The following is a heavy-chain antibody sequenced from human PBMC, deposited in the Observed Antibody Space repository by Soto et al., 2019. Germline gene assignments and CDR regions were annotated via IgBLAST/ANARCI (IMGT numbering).Heavy chain of an antibody. CDR1: GFTFSTYS. D-gene: IGHD2-21*01. CDR2: ISSRSGSI. J-gene: IGHJ2*01. CDR3: ARGFGGNSDWYFDL. V-gene: IGHV3-48*02. Sequence: EVQLVESGGGLVQPGGSLRLSCAASGFTFSTYSINWVRQAPGKGLEWVSYISSRSGSIYYADSVKGRFTISRDNAKNSLYLQMNSLRDEDTAVYYCARGFGGNSDWYFDLWGRGTLVTVSS.